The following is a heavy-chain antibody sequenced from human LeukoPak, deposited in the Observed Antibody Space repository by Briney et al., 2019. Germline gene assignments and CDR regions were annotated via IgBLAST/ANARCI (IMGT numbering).Heavy chain of an antibody. Sequence: ASVKVSCKASGGTFSSYAISWVRQAPGRGLEWMGRIIPILGIANYAQKFQGRVTITADKSTSTAYMELSSLRSEDTAVYYCARDPHLDSGYDLPDYWGQGTLVTVSS. CDR2: IIPILGIA. D-gene: IGHD5-12*01. V-gene: IGHV1-69*04. CDR3: ARDPHLDSGYDLPDY. CDR1: GGTFSSYA. J-gene: IGHJ4*02.